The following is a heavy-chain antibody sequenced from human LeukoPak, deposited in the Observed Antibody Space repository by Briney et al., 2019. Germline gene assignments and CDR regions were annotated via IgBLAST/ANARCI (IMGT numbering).Heavy chain of an antibody. CDR1: GYSFTSYW. CDR3: ARQNGYSSGWSNFDP. D-gene: IGHD6-19*01. V-gene: IGHV5-51*01. Sequence: TGESLKISCKGSGYSFTSYWIGWVRQMPGKGLEWMGIIYPGDSDTRYSPSFQGQVTISADKSISTAYLQWSSLKASDTAMYYCARQNGYSSGWSNFDPWGQGTLITVSS. J-gene: IGHJ5*02. CDR2: IYPGDSDT.